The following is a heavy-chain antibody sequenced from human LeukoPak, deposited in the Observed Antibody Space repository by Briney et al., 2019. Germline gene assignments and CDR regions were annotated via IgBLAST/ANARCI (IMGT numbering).Heavy chain of an antibody. Sequence: SETLSLTCTVSGGSISSGSYYWSWIRQPAGKGLEWIGRIYTSGSTNYNPSLKSRVTISVDTSKNQFSLKLSSVTAADTAVYYCARGFWSGYWGIDYWGQGTLVTVSS. CDR1: GGSISSGSYY. CDR3: ARGFWSGYWGIDY. D-gene: IGHD3-3*01. CDR2: IYTSGST. J-gene: IGHJ4*02. V-gene: IGHV4-61*02.